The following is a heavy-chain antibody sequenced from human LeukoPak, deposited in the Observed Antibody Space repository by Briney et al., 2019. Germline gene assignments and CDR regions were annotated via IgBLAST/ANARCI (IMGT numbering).Heavy chain of an antibody. CDR3: ARGALTYYYDSSGYYYFDY. CDR2: INHSGST. J-gene: IGHJ4*02. Sequence: SETLSLTCAVYGGSFSGYYWSWIRQTPGKGLEWIGEINHSGSTNYNPSLKSRVTISVDTSKNQFSLKLSSVTAADTAVYYCARGALTYYYDSSGYYYFDYWGQGTLVTVSS. V-gene: IGHV4-34*01. CDR1: GGSFSGYY. D-gene: IGHD3-22*01.